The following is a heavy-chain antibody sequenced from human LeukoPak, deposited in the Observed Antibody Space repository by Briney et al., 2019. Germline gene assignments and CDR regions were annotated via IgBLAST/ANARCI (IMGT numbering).Heavy chain of an antibody. CDR2: INSDGSST. CDR1: GFTFSSYW. J-gene: IGHJ6*02. D-gene: IGHD6-13*01. V-gene: IGHV3-74*01. CDR3: ACGGIAAAGVYYYYGMGV. Sequence: QPGGSLRLSCAASGFTFSSYWMHWVRQAPGKGLVWVSRINSDGSSTSYADSVKGRFTISRDNAKNTLYLQMNSLRAEDTAVYYCACGGIAAAGVYYYYGMGVWGQGTTVTVSS.